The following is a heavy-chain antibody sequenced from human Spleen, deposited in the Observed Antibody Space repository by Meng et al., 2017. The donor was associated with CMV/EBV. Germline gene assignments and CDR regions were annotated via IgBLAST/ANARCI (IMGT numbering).Heavy chain of an antibody. CDR2: ITGSGAST. Sequence: LLLSCAASGFPFSPYAMNWVRQAPGKGLEWVSAITGSGASTYYADSVKGRFTISRDNSKNTLYLQMNSLRAEDTAMYYCAKGSGGRPYWGQGTLVTVSS. J-gene: IGHJ4*02. D-gene: IGHD2-15*01. CDR3: AKGSGGRPY. V-gene: IGHV3-23*01. CDR1: GFPFSPYA.